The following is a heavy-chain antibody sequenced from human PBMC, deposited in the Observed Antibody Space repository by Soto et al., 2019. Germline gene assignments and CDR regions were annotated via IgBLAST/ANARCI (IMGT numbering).Heavy chain of an antibody. CDR2: IIPIFGTA. V-gene: IGHV1-69*12. CDR1: GGTFSSYA. Sequence: QVQLVQSGAEVKKPGSSVKVSCKASGGTFSSYAISWVRQAPGQGLEWMGGIIPIFGTANYAQKFQGRVTIXXDXSXTTAYMELGSMSSEDTAVYYCAGGSGGDGYHYYFDYWGQGTLVTVSS. CDR3: AGGSGGDGYHYYFDY. J-gene: IGHJ4*02. D-gene: IGHD5-12*01.